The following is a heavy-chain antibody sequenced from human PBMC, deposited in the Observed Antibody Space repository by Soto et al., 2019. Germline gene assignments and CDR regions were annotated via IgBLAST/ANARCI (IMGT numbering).Heavy chain of an antibody. Sequence: SETLSLTCAVYGGSFSGYYWAWIRQPPGKGLEWIGSIYRSGNTYYNPSLKSRVTISVDTSENHFSLKLISVTAADTAVYYCARGENDAFDIWGQGTMVTVSS. CDR2: IYRSGNT. CDR3: ARGENDAFDI. V-gene: IGHV4-38-2*01. J-gene: IGHJ3*02. CDR1: GGSFSGYY.